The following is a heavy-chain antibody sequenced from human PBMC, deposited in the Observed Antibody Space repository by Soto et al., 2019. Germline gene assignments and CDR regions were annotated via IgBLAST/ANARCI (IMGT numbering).Heavy chain of an antibody. J-gene: IGHJ6*03. CDR1: GFTFDDYG. CDR2: INWNGGST. CDR3: ARDGVTTSGYYYYYYMDV. D-gene: IGHD4-17*01. V-gene: IGHV3-20*04. Sequence: GGSLRLSCAASGFTFDDYGMSWVRQAPGKGLEWVSGINWNGGSTGYADSVKGRFTISRDNAKNSLYLQMNSLRAEDTAVYYCARDGVTTSGYYYYYYMDVWGKGTTVTVSS.